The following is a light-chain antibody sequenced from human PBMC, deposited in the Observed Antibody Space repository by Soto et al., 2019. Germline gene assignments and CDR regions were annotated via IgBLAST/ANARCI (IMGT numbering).Light chain of an antibody. Sequence: ILMTQSPATLSVSPGERATLSCRASHRVNTYLAWYQQRPGQAPRLLIYDASTRATDIPARFSGSGSGTEFTLTISSLQSEDFAVYYCQQYNNWPLTFGGGTKVDIK. V-gene: IGKV3-15*01. CDR2: DAS. CDR1: HRVNTY. J-gene: IGKJ4*01. CDR3: QQYNNWPLT.